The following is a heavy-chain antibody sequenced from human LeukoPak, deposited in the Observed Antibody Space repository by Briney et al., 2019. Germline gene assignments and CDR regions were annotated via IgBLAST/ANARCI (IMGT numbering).Heavy chain of an antibody. Sequence: ASVKVSCKASGYTFTSYDINWVRQATGQGLEWMGWMTPNSGNTGYAQKFQGRVTITRNTSISTAYMELSSLRSEDTAVYYCARGRASYSSSWGIYYFDYWGQGTLVTVSS. J-gene: IGHJ4*02. CDR2: MTPNSGNT. CDR1: GYTFTSYD. CDR3: ARGRASYSSSWGIYYFDY. D-gene: IGHD6-13*01. V-gene: IGHV1-8*03.